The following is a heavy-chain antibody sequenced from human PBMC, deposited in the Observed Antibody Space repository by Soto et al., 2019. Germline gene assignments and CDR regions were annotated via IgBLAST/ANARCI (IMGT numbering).Heavy chain of an antibody. CDR1: GGSFSGYY. J-gene: IGHJ4*02. Sequence: SETLSLTCAVYGGSFSGYYWSWIRQPPGKGLEWIGEINHSGSTNYNPSLKSRVTISVDTSKNQFSLKLSSVTAADTAVYYCARGRMDCSGGSCYYNFDYWGQGTLVTVSS. V-gene: IGHV4-34*01. CDR3: ARGRMDCSGGSCYYNFDY. D-gene: IGHD2-15*01. CDR2: INHSGST.